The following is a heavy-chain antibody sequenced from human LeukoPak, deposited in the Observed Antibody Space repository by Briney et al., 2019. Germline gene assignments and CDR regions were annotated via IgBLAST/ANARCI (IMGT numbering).Heavy chain of an antibody. V-gene: IGHV3-9*01. CDR2: ISWNSGSI. J-gene: IGHJ4*02. CDR3: AKDNRRHYTSGPNPDSLH. D-gene: IGHD6-19*01. CDR1: GFIFNNYA. Sequence: GGSLRLSCAGSGFIFNNYAMHWVRQPPGKGLEWVSGISWNSGSIDYADSVKGRFTISRDNAKNSLYLQMNSLRVEDTAFYYRAKDNRRHYTSGPNPDSLHWGQGALVTVSS.